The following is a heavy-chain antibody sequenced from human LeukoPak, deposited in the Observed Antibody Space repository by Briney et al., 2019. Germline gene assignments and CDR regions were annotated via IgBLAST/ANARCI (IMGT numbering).Heavy chain of an antibody. CDR3: ARVSTHNFYGSGTYYGDFDY. J-gene: IGHJ4*02. CDR1: GGSISLYS. CDR2: FYNSGS. V-gene: IGHV4-59*01. Sequence: PSETLPLTCTVSGGSISLYSWSWIRQPPGKGLEWIGYFYNSGSKYNPSLESRVTISADTSKNQFSLKLTSVTAADTAVYYCARVSTHNFYGSGTYYGDFDYWGQGTLVTVSS. D-gene: IGHD3-10*01.